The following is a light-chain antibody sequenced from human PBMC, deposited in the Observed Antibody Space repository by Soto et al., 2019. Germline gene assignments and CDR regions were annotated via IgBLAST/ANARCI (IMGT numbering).Light chain of an antibody. CDR3: QSFDSSLYV. J-gene: IGLJ1*01. V-gene: IGLV1-40*01. Sequence: SVLTQPPSVSGAPGQRVTISCTGSSSNIGAGYDVHWYQQLPGTAPKLLIYGNSNRPSGVPDRFSGSKSGTPASLAITGLQAEDEADYYCQSFDSSLYVFGTGTKVTVL. CDR2: GNS. CDR1: SSNIGAGYD.